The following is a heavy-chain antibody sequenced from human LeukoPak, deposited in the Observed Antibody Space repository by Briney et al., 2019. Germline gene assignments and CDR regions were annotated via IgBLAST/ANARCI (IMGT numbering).Heavy chain of an antibody. CDR3: ARAFRRRTGTTTDYYYYYMDV. V-gene: IGHV4-34*01. CDR2: INHSGST. J-gene: IGHJ6*03. CDR1: GGSFSGYY. Sequence: SETLSLTCAVYGGSFSGYYWSWIRQPPGKGLEWIGEINHSGSTNYNPSLKSRVTISVDTSKNQFSLKLSSVTAADTAVYYCARAFRRRTGTTTDYYYYYMDVWGKGTTVTVSS. D-gene: IGHD1-7*01.